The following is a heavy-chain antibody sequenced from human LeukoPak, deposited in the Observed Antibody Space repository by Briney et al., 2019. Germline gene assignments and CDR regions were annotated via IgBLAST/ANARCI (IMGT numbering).Heavy chain of an antibody. V-gene: IGHV4-4*02. CDR2: IYHSRST. CDR3: ARYAVRGVISGFDP. Sequence: SETLSLTCAVSGGSISSSNWWSWVRQPPGKGLEWIGEIYHSRSTNYNPSLRSRVTISVDKSKNQFSLKLSSVTAADTAVYYCARYAVRGVISGFDPWGQGTLVTVSS. CDR1: GGSISSSNW. J-gene: IGHJ5*02. D-gene: IGHD3-10*01.